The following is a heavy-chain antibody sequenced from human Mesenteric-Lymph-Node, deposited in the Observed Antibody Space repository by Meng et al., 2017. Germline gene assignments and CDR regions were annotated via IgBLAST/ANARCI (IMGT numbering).Heavy chain of an antibody. D-gene: IGHD5-24*01. CDR2: ISDDGSNK. J-gene: IGHJ3*01. Sequence: GESLKISCAASGFTFSSFAMHWVRQAPGKGLEWVTVISDDGSNKYYADSVKGRFTISRDNSKNTLYLQMNSLRAEDTAIYYCARTLRDGYNRLYALDLWGQGTLVTVSS. CDR3: ARTLRDGYNRLYALDL. CDR1: GFTFSSFA. V-gene: IGHV3-30*07.